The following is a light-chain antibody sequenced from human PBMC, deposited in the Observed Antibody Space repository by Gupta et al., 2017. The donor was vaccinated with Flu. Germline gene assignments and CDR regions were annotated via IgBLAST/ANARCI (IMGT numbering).Light chain of an antibody. CDR3: QQNNYYSPGA. CDR1: QSINTW. Sequence: DIQMTQSPSTLSASVGDRVTITCRASQSINTWLAWYQHKPGKAPNLLIYKASTLKRGVPSRFSGSGFGKEFTLTISSRQPDDLAAYYCQQNNYYSPGAFGQGTKVEI. V-gene: IGKV1-5*03. CDR2: KAS. J-gene: IGKJ2*01.